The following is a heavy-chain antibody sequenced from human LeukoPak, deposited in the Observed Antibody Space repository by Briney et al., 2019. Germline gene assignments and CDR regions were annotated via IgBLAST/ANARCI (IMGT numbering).Heavy chain of an antibody. J-gene: IGHJ5*02. Sequence: PSETLSLTCTVSGGFISTYYWSWIRQPAGKGLEWIGRIYTSGSTNYNPSLKSRVTVSVDTSKNQFSLKLSSVTAADTAVYYCAREDYGSGVNWFDPWGQGTLVTVFS. CDR2: IYTSGST. CDR1: GGFISTYY. D-gene: IGHD3-10*01. CDR3: AREDYGSGVNWFDP. V-gene: IGHV4-4*07.